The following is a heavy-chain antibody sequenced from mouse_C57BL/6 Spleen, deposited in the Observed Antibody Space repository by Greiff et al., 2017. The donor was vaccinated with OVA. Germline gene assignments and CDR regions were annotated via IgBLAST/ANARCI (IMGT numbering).Heavy chain of an antibody. CDR3: TRGIYYGPFAAMDY. Sequence: SGTVLARPGASVKMSCKTSGYTFTSYWMHWVKQRPGQGLEWIGAIYPGNSDTSYNQKFKGKAKLTAVTSASTAYMELSSLTNEDSAVYYCTRGIYYGPFAAMDYWGQGTSVTVSS. V-gene: IGHV1-5*01. CDR2: IYPGNSDT. CDR1: GYTFTSYW. J-gene: IGHJ4*01. D-gene: IGHD1-1*01.